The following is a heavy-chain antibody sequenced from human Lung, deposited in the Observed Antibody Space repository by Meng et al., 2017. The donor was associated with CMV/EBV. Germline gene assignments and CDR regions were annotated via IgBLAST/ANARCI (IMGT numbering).Heavy chain of an antibody. J-gene: IGHJ4*02. Sequence: SETXSLXXTVSGGSVSSGSYYWSWIRQPPVKGLEWIGYIYYSGSTNYNPSLKSRITISVDTSKNQFCLKLSSVTAADTAVYYCATVPYVGSSNRFNYWGQGTXVTVSS. CDR3: ATVPYVGSSNRFNY. D-gene: IGHD3-10*02. V-gene: IGHV4-61*01. CDR1: GGSVSSGSYY. CDR2: IYYSGST.